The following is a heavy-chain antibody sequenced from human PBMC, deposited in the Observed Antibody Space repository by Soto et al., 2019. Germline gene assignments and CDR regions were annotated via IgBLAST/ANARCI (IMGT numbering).Heavy chain of an antibody. Sequence: GASVKVSCKASGGTFSSYAISWVRQAPGQGLEWMGGIIPIFGTANYAQKFQGRVTITADESTSTAYMELSSLRSEDTAVYYCARGPFLSGGSKDYYYGMDVWGQGTTVTVSS. J-gene: IGHJ6*02. V-gene: IGHV1-69*13. CDR3: ARGPFLSGGSKDYYYGMDV. D-gene: IGHD3-10*01. CDR1: GGTFSSYA. CDR2: IIPIFGTA.